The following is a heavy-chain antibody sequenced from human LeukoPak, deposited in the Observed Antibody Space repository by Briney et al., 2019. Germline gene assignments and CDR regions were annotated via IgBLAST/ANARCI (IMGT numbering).Heavy chain of an antibody. CDR3: ARGGPITFGGVIVYS. D-gene: IGHD3-16*02. J-gene: IGHJ4*02. CDR1: GYTFTSYY. CDR2: INPNSGGT. V-gene: IGHV1-2*02. Sequence: ASVKVSCKASGYTFTSYYMHWVRQAPGQGLEWMGWINPNSGGTNYAQKFQGRVTMTRDTSISTAYMELSRLRSDDTAVYYCARGGPITFGGVIVYSWGQGTLVTVSS.